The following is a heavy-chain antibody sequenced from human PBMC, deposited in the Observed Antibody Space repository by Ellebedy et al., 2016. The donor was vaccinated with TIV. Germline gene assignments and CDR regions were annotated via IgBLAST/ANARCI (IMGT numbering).Heavy chain of an antibody. V-gene: IGHV4-31*03. CDR2: IYYSGYT. CDR1: GGSISNGAYY. J-gene: IGHJ4*02. Sequence: SETLSLXXTVSGGSISNGAYYWSWIRQAPGKGLEWIGYIYYSGYTFYNPSLKSRIAISVDTYKNQFSLKVTSVTAADTAVYFCARNDYSEGGRSFDYWGQGALVTVSS. CDR3: ARNDYSEGGRSFDY. D-gene: IGHD4-11*01.